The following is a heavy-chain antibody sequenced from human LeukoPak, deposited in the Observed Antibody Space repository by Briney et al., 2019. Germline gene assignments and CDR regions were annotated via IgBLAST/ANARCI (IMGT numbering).Heavy chain of an antibody. CDR1: GFTFSNAW. D-gene: IGHD6-25*01. Sequence: PGGSLRLSCAASGFTFSNAWMSWVRQPPGKGLEWVSAISGGGGPTYYADSVKGRFTISRDNSKNTLYLQMNSLRAEDAALYFCAKNSGYSWQYFFDYWGQGTLVTVSS. CDR2: ISGGGGPT. CDR3: AKNSGYSWQYFFDY. V-gene: IGHV3-23*01. J-gene: IGHJ4*02.